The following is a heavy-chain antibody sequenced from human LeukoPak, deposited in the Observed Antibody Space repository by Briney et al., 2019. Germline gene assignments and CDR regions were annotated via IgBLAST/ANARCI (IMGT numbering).Heavy chain of an antibody. CDR1: GYTFTGYY. CDR3: ARALWLDAFDI. J-gene: IGHJ3*02. D-gene: IGHD3-10*01. CDR2: MNPNSGNT. Sequence: SVKVSCKASGYTFTGYYMHWVRQAPGQGLEWMGWMNPNSGNTGYAQKFQGRVTMTRNTSISTAYMELSSLRSEDTAVYYCARALWLDAFDIWGQGTMVTVSS. V-gene: IGHV1-8*02.